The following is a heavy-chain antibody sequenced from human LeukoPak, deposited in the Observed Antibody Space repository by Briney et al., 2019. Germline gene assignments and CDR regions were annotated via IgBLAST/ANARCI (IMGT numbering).Heavy chain of an antibody. Sequence: SETLSLTCTVSGGSINTYYWTWIRQPPGKGLEYIGYVYYSGSTYYNPSLKSRVTISVDTSKNQFSLKLSSVTAADTAVYYCASRGYSYGWGDWGQGTLVTVSS. CDR1: GGSINTYY. J-gene: IGHJ4*02. CDR3: ASRGYSYGWGD. D-gene: IGHD5-18*01. CDR2: VYYSGST. V-gene: IGHV4-59*08.